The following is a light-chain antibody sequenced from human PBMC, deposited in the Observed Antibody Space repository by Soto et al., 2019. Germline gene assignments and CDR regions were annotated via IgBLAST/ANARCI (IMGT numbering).Light chain of an antibody. Sequence: QSVLTQPASVSGSPGQSITISCTGTSSDVGGYNYVSWYQQPPGKAPKLMIYGVSNRPSGVSHRFSGSKSGNTASLTISGLQAEDEADYYCSSYTSSSTWVFGGGTKLTVL. CDR2: GVS. CDR3: SSYTSSSTWV. V-gene: IGLV2-14*01. J-gene: IGLJ3*02. CDR1: SSDVGGYNY.